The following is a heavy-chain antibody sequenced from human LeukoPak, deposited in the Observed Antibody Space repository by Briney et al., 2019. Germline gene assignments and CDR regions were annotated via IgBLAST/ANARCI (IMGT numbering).Heavy chain of an antibody. CDR1: GFTFSGYS. D-gene: IGHD2-8*01. Sequence: GGSLRLSCAASGFTFSGYSMNWVRQAPGKGLEWVSSIGSSSSYIYYADSVKGRFTISRDNVKNSLYLQMNSLRAEDTAVYYCARKAAGVLMVYAIGDYFDYWGQGTLVTVSS. CDR2: IGSSSSYI. J-gene: IGHJ4*02. V-gene: IGHV3-21*01. CDR3: ARKAAGVLMVYAIGDYFDY.